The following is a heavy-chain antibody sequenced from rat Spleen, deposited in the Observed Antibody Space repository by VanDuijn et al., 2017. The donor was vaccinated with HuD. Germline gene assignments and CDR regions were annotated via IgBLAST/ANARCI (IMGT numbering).Heavy chain of an antibody. V-gene: IGHV5-25*01. Sequence: EVQLVESGGGLVQPGRSLKLSCAASGFTFSNYYMAWVRQAPTMGLEWVTSLSPSGGATYYRDSVKGRFTISRDNAKSTLSLQMDSLRSEDTATYYCARRHYGYTDYFDYWGQGVMVTVSS. CDR1: GFTFSNYY. D-gene: IGHD1-9*01. CDR2: LSPSGGAT. CDR3: ARRHYGYTDYFDY. J-gene: IGHJ2*01.